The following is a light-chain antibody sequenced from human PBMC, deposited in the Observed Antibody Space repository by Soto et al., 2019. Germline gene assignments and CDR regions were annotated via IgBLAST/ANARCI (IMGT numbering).Light chain of an antibody. Sequence: QSVLTQPPSASGSPGQSVTISCTGTSSDLGTYDHVSWYQQHPGKAPKLMIHDVSQRPPGVPDRFSGSKSGNTASLTVSGLQAEDEADYYCSSYAGSNTWVFGGGTKLTVL. CDR3: SSYAGSNTWV. V-gene: IGLV2-8*01. CDR1: SSDLGTYDH. J-gene: IGLJ3*02. CDR2: DVS.